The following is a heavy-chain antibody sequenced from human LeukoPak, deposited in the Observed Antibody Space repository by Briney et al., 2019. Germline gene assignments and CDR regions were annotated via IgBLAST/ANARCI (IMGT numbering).Heavy chain of an antibody. V-gene: IGHV4-34*01. Sequence: ASETLSLTCAVYGESFSGYYWSWIRQPPGKGLEWIGEINHSGSTNYNPSLKSRVTISVDTSKNQFSLKLSSVTAADTAVYYCARGGYCTNGVCYYNWFDPWGQGTLVTVSS. D-gene: IGHD2-8*01. CDR2: INHSGST. J-gene: IGHJ5*02. CDR3: ARGGYCTNGVCYYNWFDP. CDR1: GESFSGYY.